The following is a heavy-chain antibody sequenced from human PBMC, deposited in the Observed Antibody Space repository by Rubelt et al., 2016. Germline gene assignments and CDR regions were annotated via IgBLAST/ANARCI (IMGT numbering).Heavy chain of an antibody. V-gene: IGHV3-33*01. J-gene: IGHJ6*02. Sequence: QVQLVESGGGVVQPGRSLRLSCAASGFTFSSYGMHWVRQAPGKGLEWVAVIWYDGSNKYYADSVKGRFTISRDNSKNTLYLQMYSLRAEDTAVYYCAREVVSSGWSVYYYYGMDVWGQGTTVTVSS. CDR3: AREVVSSGWSVYYYYGMDV. CDR2: IWYDGSNK. CDR1: GFTFSSYG. D-gene: IGHD6-19*01.